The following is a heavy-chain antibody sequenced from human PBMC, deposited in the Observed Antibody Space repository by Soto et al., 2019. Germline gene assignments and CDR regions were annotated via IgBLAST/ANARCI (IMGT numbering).Heavy chain of an antibody. CDR3: ARHITMDPLLVY. Sequence: EVQLVDSGGGLIQPGGSLRLSCAVSGFTVSSNYMSWVRQAPGKGLEWVSVIYSGGSTYYADSVKGRFTISRDNSKSTLYLQMNSLRAEDTAVYYCARHITMDPLLVYWGQGTLVTVSS. J-gene: IGHJ4*02. CDR2: IYSGGST. D-gene: IGHD3-10*01. CDR1: GFTVSSNY. V-gene: IGHV3-53*01.